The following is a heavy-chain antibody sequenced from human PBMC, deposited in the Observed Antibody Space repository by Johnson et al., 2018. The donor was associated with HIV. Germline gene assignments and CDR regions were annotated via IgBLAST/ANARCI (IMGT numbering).Heavy chain of an antibody. CDR3: ATPQGWSTLDAFDI. Sequence: QMLLVESGGGVVQPGGSLRLSCAASGFTFSSCAIHWVRQAPGKGLEWVAVISYDGSHHYYAASVKGRYTISRDNSNHTLYVQMNTLRAEDTAVYYCATPQGWSTLDAFDIWGQGTMVTVSS. V-gene: IGHV3-30-3*01. CDR2: ISYDGSHH. CDR1: GFTFSSCA. D-gene: IGHD2-15*01. J-gene: IGHJ3*02.